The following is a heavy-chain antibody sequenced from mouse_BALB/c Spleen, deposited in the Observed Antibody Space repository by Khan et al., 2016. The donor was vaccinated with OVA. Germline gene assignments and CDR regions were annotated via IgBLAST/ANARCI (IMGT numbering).Heavy chain of an antibody. V-gene: IGHV1S56*01. Sequence: QVQLKVSGPELVKPGASVKISCKASGYTFTAYDINWVKQRPGQGLEWIGWIYPGDGSTQYNEDFKGMASLTADRSSNTSYMPLSSLTSENSAVYFCAREGLRGDAMDYWGQGTSVSVSS. J-gene: IGHJ4*01. CDR3: AREGLRGDAMDY. CDR1: GYTFTAYD. CDR2: IYPGDGST. D-gene: IGHD2-4*01.